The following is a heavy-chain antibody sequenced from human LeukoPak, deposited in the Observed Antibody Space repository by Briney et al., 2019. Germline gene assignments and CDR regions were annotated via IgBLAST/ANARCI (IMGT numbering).Heavy chain of an antibody. Sequence: HTGGSLRLSCAASGFAFNTYAMIWVRQAPGKGLEWVSAIVGGGGSTNYADSVKGRFTISRDSSKNTLYLQMNSLRADDMAVYYCARGAAAGHWYFDLWGRGTLVIVSS. CDR2: IVGGGGST. CDR1: GFAFNTYA. D-gene: IGHD6-13*01. CDR3: ARGAAAGHWYFDL. J-gene: IGHJ2*01. V-gene: IGHV3-23*01.